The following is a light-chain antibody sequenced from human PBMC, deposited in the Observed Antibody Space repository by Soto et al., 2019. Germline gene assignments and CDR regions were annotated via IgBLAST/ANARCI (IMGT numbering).Light chain of an antibody. CDR3: VSYTSRSTYV. CDR2: DVY. V-gene: IGLV2-14*01. Sequence: QSVLTQPAPLSGSPGQSITISCTGTSSDVGGYIWVSWYQHHPGKAPKLVIYDVYQRPSGVSSRFSGSKSGNTAFLTISGLQTEDEADYYCVSYTSRSTYVFGSGTKVTVL. J-gene: IGLJ1*01. CDR1: SSDVGGYIW.